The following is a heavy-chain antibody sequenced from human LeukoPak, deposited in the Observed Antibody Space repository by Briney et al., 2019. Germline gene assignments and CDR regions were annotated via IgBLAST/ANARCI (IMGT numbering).Heavy chain of an antibody. CDR3: ARLMLRFDP. CDR2: IYYSGST. J-gene: IGHJ5*02. CDR1: GGSISSSSYY. D-gene: IGHD3-16*01. V-gene: IGHV4-39*01. Sequence: PSETLSLTCTVSGGSISSSSYYWGWIRQPRGKGLEWIGSIYYSGSTYYNPSLKSRVTISVDTSKNQFSLQLSSVTAADTAVYYCARLMLRFDPWGQGTLVTVSS.